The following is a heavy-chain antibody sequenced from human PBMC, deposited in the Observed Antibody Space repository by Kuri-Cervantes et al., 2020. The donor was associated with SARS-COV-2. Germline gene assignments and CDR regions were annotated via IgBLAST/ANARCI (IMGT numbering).Heavy chain of an antibody. D-gene: IGHD3-22*01. CDR3: SRGRYDVTMIVVVVTAASSYFDL. CDR1: GGSSSDDK. Sequence: GSLRLSCAVYGGSSSDDKWSWIRQAPGKGLEWVGEIIESGSTNYNPSLKGRVSMSVDTSKKQFSLKLTSVTAADTAIYYCSRGRYDVTMIVVVVTAASSYFDLWGRGTLVTVSS. CDR2: IIESGST. V-gene: IGHV4-34*01. J-gene: IGHJ2*01.